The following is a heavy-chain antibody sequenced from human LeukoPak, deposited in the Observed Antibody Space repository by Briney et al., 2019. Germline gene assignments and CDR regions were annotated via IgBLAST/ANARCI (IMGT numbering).Heavy chain of an antibody. CDR2: TYYRSKWYN. CDR1: GDSVSSNSAA. V-gene: IGHV6-1*01. Sequence: SQTLSLTCAISGDSVSSNSAAWNWIRQSPSRGLEWLGRTYYRSKWYNDYAVSVKSRITITADIFRNQFSLQLNSVTPEDTAVYYCARDADSSSTLDYWGQGTLVTVSS. D-gene: IGHD6-6*01. J-gene: IGHJ4*02. CDR3: ARDADSSSTLDY.